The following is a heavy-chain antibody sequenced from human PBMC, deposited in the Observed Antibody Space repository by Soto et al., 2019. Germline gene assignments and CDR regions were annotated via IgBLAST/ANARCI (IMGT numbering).Heavy chain of an antibody. CDR1: RLRFSDRG. CDR3: ARSYYLADAFDV. J-gene: IGHJ3*01. D-gene: IGHD3-16*01. CDR2: ISAFNGNT. V-gene: IGHV1-18*01. Sequence: ASVKVSRKDSRLRFSDRGWNCLRQAPGQGLEWMGWISAFNGNTETAQGLQDRVTMTTDSSTTTAHMDLTNLTTDDTAIYYCARSYYLADAFDVWGQGTMVTLSS.